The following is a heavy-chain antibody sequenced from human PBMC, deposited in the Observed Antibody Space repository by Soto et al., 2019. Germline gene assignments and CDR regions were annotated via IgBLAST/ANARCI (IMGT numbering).Heavy chain of an antibody. CDR1: GFIFSTYW. V-gene: IGHV3-7*01. J-gene: IGHJ4*02. CDR2: IKQDGTEK. Sequence: GGSLRLSCAASGFIFSTYWMSWVRQAPGKGPEWVANIKQDGTEKYYVDSVKGRFTIPRDNAKNSLYLQMNSLRAEDTAVYYCAKGDILTGPLDYWGQGTQVTVSS. D-gene: IGHD3-9*01. CDR3: AKGDILTGPLDY.